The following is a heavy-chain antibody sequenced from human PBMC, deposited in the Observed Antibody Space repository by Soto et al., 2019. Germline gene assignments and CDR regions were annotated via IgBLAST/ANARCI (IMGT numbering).Heavy chain of an antibody. V-gene: IGHV4-31*03. CDR2: IFYSGST. CDR1: GGSISSGGYY. Sequence: QVQLQESGPGLVKPLETLSLTCTVSGGSISSGGYYWSWIRQHPGKGLEWIGYIFYSGSTYSNPSLESRVIISVDRSKNQFSLNLSSVTAADTAMYYCARDRWFGHFDSCGQGILVTVSA. J-gene: IGHJ4*02. CDR3: ARDRWFGHFDS. D-gene: IGHD3-10*01.